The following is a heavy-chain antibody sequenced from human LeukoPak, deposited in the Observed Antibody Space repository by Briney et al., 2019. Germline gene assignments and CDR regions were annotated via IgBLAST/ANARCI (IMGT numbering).Heavy chain of an antibody. D-gene: IGHD1-26*01. CDR1: GFTFSNAW. J-gene: IGHJ4*02. V-gene: IGHV3-15*01. CDR2: IKSKTDGGAT. CDR3: ARQVGAITLFEH. Sequence: GGSLRLSCAASGFTFSNAWMSWVRQAPGKGLEWVGRIKSKTDGGATDYAAPVKGRFTISRDDSKNTLYLQMNSLRVEDTAVYYCARQVGAITLFEHWGQGTLVTVSS.